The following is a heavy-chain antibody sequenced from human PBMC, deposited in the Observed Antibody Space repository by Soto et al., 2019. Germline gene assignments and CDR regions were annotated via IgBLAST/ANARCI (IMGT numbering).Heavy chain of an antibody. D-gene: IGHD2-8*01. CDR2: INPSGGST. V-gene: IGHV1-46*03. CDR1: GYTFTSYY. Sequence: GASVKVSCKASGYTFTSYYMHWVRQAPGQGLEWMGIINPSGGSTSYAQKFQGRVTMTRDTSTSTVYMELSSLRSEDTAVYYCARTRYCTNGVCSGHLFDYWGQGTLVTVSS. CDR3: ARTRYCTNGVCSGHLFDY. J-gene: IGHJ4*02.